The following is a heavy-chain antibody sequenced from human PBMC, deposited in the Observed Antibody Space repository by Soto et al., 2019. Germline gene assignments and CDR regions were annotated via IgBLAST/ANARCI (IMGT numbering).Heavy chain of an antibody. CDR2: IYSGGYT. CDR3: AAPPGGGGY. CDR1: GFTVSNNY. V-gene: IGHV3-53*01. D-gene: IGHD3-10*01. Sequence: EVQLVESGGGLIQPGGSLRLSCAVSGFTVSNNYMSWVRQAPGKGLEGVSVIYSGGYTAYGDSVKGRFTISRDNSKNTPNPKMKSRGAGGPAVFYRAAPPGGGGYWGQGTLVTVSS. J-gene: IGHJ4*02.